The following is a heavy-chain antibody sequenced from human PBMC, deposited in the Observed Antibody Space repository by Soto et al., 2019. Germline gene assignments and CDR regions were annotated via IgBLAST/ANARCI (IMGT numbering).Heavy chain of an antibody. CDR3: LRGMYGQYDGRDV. J-gene: IGHJ6*02. CDR2: MYYNGIT. V-gene: IGHV4-59*01. Sequence: PWWNPALPFTVSGGAFSSYYWSWIRQPPGKGLEWIGYMYYNGITNYNPSLKSRVTISVDKSKNQCSLKVSPVTAADTAVYYCLRGMYGQYDGRDVRRQG. CDR1: GGAFSSYY. D-gene: IGHD3-10*02.